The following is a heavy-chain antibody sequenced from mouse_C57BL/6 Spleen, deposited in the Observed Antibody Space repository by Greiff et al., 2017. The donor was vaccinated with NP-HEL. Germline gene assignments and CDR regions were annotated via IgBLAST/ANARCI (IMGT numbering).Heavy chain of an antibody. CDR3: ARTRYGNWDY. CDR2: IDPSDSYT. D-gene: IGHD2-1*01. Sequence: QVQLQQSGAELVKPGASVKLSCKASGYTFTSYWMQWVKQRPGQGLEWIGEIDPSDSYTNYNQKFKGKATLTVDTSSSTAYMQLSSLTSEDSAVYYCARTRYGNWDYWGQGTTLTVSS. V-gene: IGHV1-50*01. CDR1: GYTFTSYW. J-gene: IGHJ2*01.